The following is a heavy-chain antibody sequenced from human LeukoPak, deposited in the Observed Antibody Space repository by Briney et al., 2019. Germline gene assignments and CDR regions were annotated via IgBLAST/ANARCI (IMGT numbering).Heavy chain of an antibody. V-gene: IGHV3-23*01. CDR3: AKRVMVRGVIGLDY. Sequence: GGSLRLSCAASGFTFSGYVMSWVRQAPGKGLEWVSSIIGGGGTYYADSVKGRFTISRDNSKNTLYLQMNSLRAEDTAVYYCAKRVMVRGVIGLDYWGQGTLVTVSS. CDR1: GFTFSGYV. CDR2: IIGGGGT. J-gene: IGHJ4*02. D-gene: IGHD3-10*01.